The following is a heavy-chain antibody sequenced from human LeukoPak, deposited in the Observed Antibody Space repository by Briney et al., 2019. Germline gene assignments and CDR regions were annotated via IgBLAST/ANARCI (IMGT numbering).Heavy chain of an antibody. CDR2: MNPNSGDT. V-gene: IGHV1-8*01. CDR3: ARVGGHFDS. CDR1: GYTFTSFD. J-gene: IGHJ5*01. Sequence: ASVKVSCKASGYTFTSFDIHWVRQATGQGFEWMGWMNPNSGDTGFAQKFQGRITMTRDTSISTAYMELSSLTSDDAAVYYCARVGGHFDSWGQGTLVTVPS.